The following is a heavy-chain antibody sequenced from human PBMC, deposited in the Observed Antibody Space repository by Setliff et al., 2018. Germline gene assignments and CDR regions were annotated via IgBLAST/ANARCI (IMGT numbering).Heavy chain of an antibody. CDR1: DDSISNSGFF. J-gene: IGHJ5*02. CDR3: GRGFSRIEGWGNWCDP. D-gene: IGHD2-15*01. V-gene: IGHV4-39*01. CDR2: IYDSGSS. Sequence: ETLSLTCTVSDDSISNSGFFWGWLRQAPGKGLEWIGNIYDSGSSNYNASLKSRLIITRDTSKNQISLKLTSVTAADTAVYYCGRGFSRIEGWGNWCDPWGQGSLVTVSS.